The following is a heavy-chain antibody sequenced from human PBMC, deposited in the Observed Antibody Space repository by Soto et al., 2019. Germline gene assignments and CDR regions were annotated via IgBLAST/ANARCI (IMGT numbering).Heavy chain of an antibody. CDR1: GGSLGNYG. Sequence: QVQLVQSGAEVKKPGSSVKVSCKASGGSLGNYGISWVRQAPGQGLEWMGAIIPVFGTPNYAQKFQDRVTITADESTTTVYMEVRSLTSEDTAVYYCARGDATKIVVTTYYAMDVWGQGTTVTVSS. J-gene: IGHJ6*02. CDR3: ARGDATKIVVTTYYAMDV. CDR2: IIPVFGTP. V-gene: IGHV1-69*12. D-gene: IGHD3-22*01.